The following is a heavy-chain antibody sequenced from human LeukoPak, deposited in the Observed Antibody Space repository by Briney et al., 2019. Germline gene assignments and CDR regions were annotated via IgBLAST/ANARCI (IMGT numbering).Heavy chain of an antibody. CDR3: VRDGAHWDLDY. CDR2: ISSSSSTI. J-gene: IGHJ4*02. Sequence: PGGSLRLSCAASRFTFSSYSMNWVRQAPGKGLEWVSYISSSSSTIYYADSVKGRFTISRDNAKNSLYLQMNSLRAEDTAVYYCVRDGAHWDLDYWGQGTLVTVSS. V-gene: IGHV3-48*01. CDR1: RFTFSSYS. D-gene: IGHD7-27*01.